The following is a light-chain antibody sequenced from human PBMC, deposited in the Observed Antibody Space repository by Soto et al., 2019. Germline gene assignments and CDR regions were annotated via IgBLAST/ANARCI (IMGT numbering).Light chain of an antibody. J-gene: IGLJ2*01. CDR3: AAWHDSLSGVI. V-gene: IGLV2-14*02. CDR1: SSDVGSYNL. CDR2: TNN. Sequence: QSALTQPASVSGSPGQSITISCTGTSSDVGSYNLVSWYQQHPGKAPKLLIYTNNQRPSGVPDRFSASKSGTSASLAISGLRSEDEADYYCAAWHDSLSGVIFGGGTKLTVL.